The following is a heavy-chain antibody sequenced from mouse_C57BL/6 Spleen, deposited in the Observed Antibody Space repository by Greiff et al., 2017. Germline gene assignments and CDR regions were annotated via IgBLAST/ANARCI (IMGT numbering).Heavy chain of an antibody. CDR1: GYTFTSYW. D-gene: IGHD1-1*01. V-gene: IGHV1-64*01. J-gene: IGHJ3*01. Sequence: QVQLQQPGAELVKPGASVKLSCKASGYTFTSYWMHWVKQRPGQGLEWIGMIHPNSGSTNYNEKFKSKATLTVDKSSSTAYMQLSSLTSEDSAVYYCAHYYGGSYGFAYWGQGTLVTVA. CDR3: AHYYGGSYGFAY. CDR2: IHPNSGST.